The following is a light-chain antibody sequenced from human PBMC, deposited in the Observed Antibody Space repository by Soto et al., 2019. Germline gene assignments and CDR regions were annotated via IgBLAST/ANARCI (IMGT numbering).Light chain of an antibody. CDR1: QSVSSSY. CDR2: DAS. V-gene: IGKV3-20*01. Sequence: EIVLTQSPGTLSLSPGETATLSCRARQSVSSSYLAWYQQKPGQAPRLLIYDASSRATGIPDRFSGSGSGTDFTLTISRLEPEDFAVYYCQQYSRAPPTFGQGTKVEIK. CDR3: QQYSRAPPT. J-gene: IGKJ1*01.